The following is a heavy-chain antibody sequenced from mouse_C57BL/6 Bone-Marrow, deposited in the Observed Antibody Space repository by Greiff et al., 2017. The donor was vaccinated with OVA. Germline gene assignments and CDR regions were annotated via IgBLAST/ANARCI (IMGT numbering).Heavy chain of an antibody. CDR2: IYPRSGNT. V-gene: IGHV1-81*01. CDR1: GYTFTSYG. J-gene: IGHJ2*01. D-gene: IGHD1-1*01. CDR3: ARPFITTVV. Sequence: QVQLQQSGAELGRPGASVKLSCKASGYTFTSYGISWVKQRTGQGLEWIGEIYPRSGNTYYNEKFKGKATLTADKSSSTAYMELRSLTSEDSAVYFCARPFITTVVWGQGTTLTVSS.